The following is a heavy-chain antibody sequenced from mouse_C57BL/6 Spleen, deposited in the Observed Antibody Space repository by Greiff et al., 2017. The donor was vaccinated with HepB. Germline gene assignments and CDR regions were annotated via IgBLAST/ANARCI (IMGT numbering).Heavy chain of an antibody. V-gene: IGHV1-19*01. CDR1: GYTFTDYY. CDR2: INPYNGGT. J-gene: IGHJ2*01. Sequence: EVQLQQSGPVLVKPGASVKMSCKASGYTFTDYYMNWVKQSHGKSLEWIGVINPYNGGTSYNQKFKGKATLTVDKSSSTAYMELNSLTSEDSAVYYCARHYYGSSYTFDYWGQGTTLTVSS. D-gene: IGHD1-1*01. CDR3: ARHYYGSSYTFDY.